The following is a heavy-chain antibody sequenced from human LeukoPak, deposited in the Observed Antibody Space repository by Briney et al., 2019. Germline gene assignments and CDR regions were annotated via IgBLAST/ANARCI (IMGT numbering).Heavy chain of an antibody. CDR1: GGSISSYY. D-gene: IGHD2-15*01. CDR3: ARPTNFKGYCSGGSCLRDAFDI. J-gene: IGHJ3*02. Sequence: SETLSLTCTVSGGSISSYYWSWIRQPAGQGLEWIGRIYTSGSTNYNPSLKSRVTMSVDTSKNQFSLKLSPVTAADTAVYYCARPTNFKGYCSGGSCLRDAFDIWGQGTMVTVSS. V-gene: IGHV4-4*07. CDR2: IYTSGST.